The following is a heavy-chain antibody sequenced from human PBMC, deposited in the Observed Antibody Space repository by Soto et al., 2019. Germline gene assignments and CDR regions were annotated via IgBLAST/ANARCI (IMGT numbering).Heavy chain of an antibody. CDR1: VFTFSDYY. Sequence: GGSLRLSCEASVFTFSDYYISCIRQVPGKGLEWVSYISIGGTPIYYADSVKGRFTSSRDNAQNALYLHMTSLTAEDTALYYCVRGPEELVYYNSIDVWGQGTTVTVSS. V-gene: IGHV3-11*01. J-gene: IGHJ6*02. CDR3: VRGPEELVYYNSIDV. D-gene: IGHD3-10*01. CDR2: ISIGGTPI.